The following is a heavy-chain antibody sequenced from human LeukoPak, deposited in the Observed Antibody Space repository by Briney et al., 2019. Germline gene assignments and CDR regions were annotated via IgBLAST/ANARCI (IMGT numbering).Heavy chain of an antibody. CDR2: IKQDGSEK. J-gene: IGHJ5*02. D-gene: IGHD3-3*01. Sequence: GGSPRLSCATSGFTFSTYWMTWVRQAPGKGLEWVANIKQDGSEKNYVDSVRGRFTISRDNAKSSLYLQMNSLRAEDTAVYYCASFVPDHWGQGTLVTVSS. CDR3: ASFVPDH. CDR1: GFTFSTYW. V-gene: IGHV3-7*01.